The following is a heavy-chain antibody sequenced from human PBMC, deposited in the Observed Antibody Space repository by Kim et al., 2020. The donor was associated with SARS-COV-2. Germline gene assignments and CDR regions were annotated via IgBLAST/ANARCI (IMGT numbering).Heavy chain of an antibody. Sequence: ASVKVSCKASGYTFTSYDINWVRQATGQGLEWMGWMNPNSGNTGYAQKFQGRVTMTRNTSISTAYMELNSLRSEDTAVYYCARDIVVVVALPNYYGMDVWGQGTTVTVSS. J-gene: IGHJ6*02. CDR3: ARDIVVVVALPNYYGMDV. CDR2: MNPNSGNT. D-gene: IGHD2-15*01. CDR1: GYTFTSYD. V-gene: IGHV1-8*01.